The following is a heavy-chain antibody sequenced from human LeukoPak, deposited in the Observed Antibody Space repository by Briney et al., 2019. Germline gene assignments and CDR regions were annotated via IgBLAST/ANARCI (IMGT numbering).Heavy chain of an antibody. V-gene: IGHV3-21*01. D-gene: IGHD2-2*01. CDR2: ISSSSSYI. CDR3: ARGDRDLYCSGTSCYPVL. CDR1: GFTFSSYS. J-gene: IGHJ4*02. Sequence: GGSLRLSCVASGFTFSSYSMNWVRQAPGKRLEWVSSISSSSSYIYYADSVKGRFTISRDNAKNSLYLQMNSLRAEDTAVYYCARGDRDLYCSGTSCYPVLGGQGTLVTVSS.